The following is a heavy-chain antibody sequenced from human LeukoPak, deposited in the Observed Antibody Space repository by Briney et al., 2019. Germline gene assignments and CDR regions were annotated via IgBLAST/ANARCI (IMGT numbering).Heavy chain of an antibody. J-gene: IGHJ4*02. CDR3: AKRGVVIRVILVGFHKEAYYFDS. CDR2: ISDTGGRT. D-gene: IGHD3-22*01. CDR1: GITLSNYG. Sequence: GGSLRLSCAVSGITLSNYGMTWARQAPGKGLEWVAGISDTGGRTNYADSVKGRFTISRDNPKNTLYLQMNSLRAEDTAVYFCAKRGVVIRVILVGFHKEAYYFDSWGQGALVTVSS. V-gene: IGHV3-23*01.